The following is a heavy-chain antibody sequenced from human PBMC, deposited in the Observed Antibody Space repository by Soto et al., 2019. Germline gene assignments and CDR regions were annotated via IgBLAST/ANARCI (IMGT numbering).Heavy chain of an antibody. CDR3: AKARPINPHYYYGLDV. CDR1: GGSVSSGSYH. CDR2: IYYSGST. V-gene: IGHV4-61*01. Sequence: SETLSLTCTVSGGSVSSGSYHWTWIRQPPGKGLEWIGYIYYSGSTNYNPSLKSRVTISVDTSKNQFSLKLSSVTAADTSVYYCAKARPINPHYYYGLDVWGQGTTVTVSS. J-gene: IGHJ6*02.